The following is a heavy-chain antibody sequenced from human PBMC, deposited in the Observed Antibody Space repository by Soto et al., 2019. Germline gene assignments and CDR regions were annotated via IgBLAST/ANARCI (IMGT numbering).Heavy chain of an antibody. J-gene: IGHJ3*02. D-gene: IGHD3-9*01. V-gene: IGHV3-7*01. CDR3: ARSFRGLRYFDWLTDAFDI. CDR1: GFTFSSYW. Sequence: GGSLRLSCAASGFTFSSYWMSWVRQAPGKGLEWVANIKQDGSEKYYVDSVQGRFTISRDNAKNSLYLQMNSLRAEDTAVYYCARSFRGLRYFDWLTDAFDIWGQGTMVTVSS. CDR2: IKQDGSEK.